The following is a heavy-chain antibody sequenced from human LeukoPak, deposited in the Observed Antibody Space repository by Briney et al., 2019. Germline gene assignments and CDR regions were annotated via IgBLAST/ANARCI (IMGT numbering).Heavy chain of an antibody. CDR2: INPSSGGT. CDR3: ASGYDSSGYYYRY. J-gene: IGHJ4*02. D-gene: IGHD3-22*01. V-gene: IGHV1-2*02. Sequence: GASVTVSCQAFGYTFTGYYMYWVRQAPGHGLGWMGWINPSSGGTNYAQKFQGRVTMTRDTSISTAYMELSRLRSDDTAVYYCASGYDSSGYYYRYWGQGTLVTVSS. CDR1: GYTFTGYY.